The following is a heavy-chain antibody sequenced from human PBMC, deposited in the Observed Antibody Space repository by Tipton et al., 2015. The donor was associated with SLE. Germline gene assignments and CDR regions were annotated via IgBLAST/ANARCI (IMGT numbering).Heavy chain of an antibody. CDR2: MYFSGNT. D-gene: IGHD6-19*01. CDR1: GGSIMNTHYS. J-gene: IGHJ4*02. CDR3: ARQAHDTGWYEHFDH. V-gene: IGHV4-39*07. Sequence: LRLSCTVSGGSIMNTHYSWGWVRQPPGKGLDWIGTMYFSGNTSYNPSLKSRVAISLDTSKNQLSLNLSSVTAADTAVYYCARQAHDTGWYEHFDHWGQGTLVAVSS.